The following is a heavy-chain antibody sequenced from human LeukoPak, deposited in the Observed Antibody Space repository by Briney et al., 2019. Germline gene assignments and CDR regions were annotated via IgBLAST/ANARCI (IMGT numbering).Heavy chain of an antibody. J-gene: IGHJ4*02. CDR2: ISGSGGST. D-gene: IGHD7-27*01. CDR3: AKDLRWGRDFDY. CDR1: GFTFSSYA. V-gene: IGHV3-23*01. Sequence: GSLRLSCAASGFTFSSYAMSWVRQAPGKGLEWVSAISGSGGSTYYADSVKGRFTISRDNSKNTLYLQMNSLRAEDTAVYYCAKDLRWGRDFDYWGQGTLVTVSS.